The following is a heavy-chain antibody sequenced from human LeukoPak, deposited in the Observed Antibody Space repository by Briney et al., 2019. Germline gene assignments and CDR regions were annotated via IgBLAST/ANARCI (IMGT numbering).Heavy chain of an antibody. J-gene: IGHJ4*02. CDR2: IYSGGST. CDR1: GFTVGSNT. CDR3: ARGGSYFDISGYYFY. Sequence: PGRSLRLSCAASGFTVGSNTMSWVRQAPGKGLEWVSIIYSGGSTSYADSVKGRFTISRDNSKSTLYLQMNSLRTEDTAVYYCARGGSYFDISGYYFYWGQGTLVTVSS. V-gene: IGHV3-66*01. D-gene: IGHD3-22*01.